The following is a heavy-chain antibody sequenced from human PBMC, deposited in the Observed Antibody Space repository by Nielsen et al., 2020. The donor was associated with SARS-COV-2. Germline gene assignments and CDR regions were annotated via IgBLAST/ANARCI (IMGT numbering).Heavy chain of an antibody. J-gene: IGHJ5*02. Sequence: SETLSLTCAVSGGSISSGGYSWSWIRQPPGKGLEWIGYIYHSGSTYYNPSLKSRVTISVDRSKNQFSLKLSSVTAADTAVYYGARGLGYCSSTSGYAFGFDPWGQGTLVTVSS. V-gene: IGHV4-30-2*01. CDR1: GGSISSGGYS. CDR2: IYHSGST. D-gene: IGHD2-2*01. CDR3: ARGLGYCSSTSGYAFGFDP.